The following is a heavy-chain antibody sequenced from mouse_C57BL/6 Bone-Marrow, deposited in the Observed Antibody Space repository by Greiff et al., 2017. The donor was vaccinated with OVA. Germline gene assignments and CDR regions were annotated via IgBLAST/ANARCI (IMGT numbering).Heavy chain of an antibody. CDR1: GYAFTNYL. J-gene: IGHJ3*01. CDR3: ARGVYYDYDGGWFAY. V-gene: IGHV1-54*01. CDR2: INPGSGGT. Sequence: QVQLQQPGAELVRPGTSVKVSCKASGYAFTNYLIEWVKQRPGQGLEWIGVINPGSGGTNYNEKFKGKATLTADKSSSTAYMQLSSLTSEDSAVYVCARGVYYDYDGGWFAYWGQGTLVTVSA. D-gene: IGHD2-4*01.